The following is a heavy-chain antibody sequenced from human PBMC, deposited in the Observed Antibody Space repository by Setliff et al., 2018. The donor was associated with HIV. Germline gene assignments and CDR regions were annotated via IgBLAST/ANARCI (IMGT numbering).Heavy chain of an antibody. V-gene: IGHV1-18*01. CDR2: ISAYNGNT. CDR1: GYTFTSYG. CDR3: AREYYDFWSGYSDAFHI. J-gene: IGHJ3*02. D-gene: IGHD3-3*01. Sequence: GASVKVSCKASGYTFTSYGISWARQAPGQGLEWMGWISAYNGNTNYAQTLQGRVTMTTDTSTSTAYMELRSLRSDDTAVYYCAREYYDFWSGYSDAFHIWGQGTMVTVS.